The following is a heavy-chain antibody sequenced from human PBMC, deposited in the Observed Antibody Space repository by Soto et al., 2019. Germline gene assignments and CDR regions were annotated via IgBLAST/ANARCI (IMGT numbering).Heavy chain of an antibody. Sequence: EVQLVESGGGLVQPGGSLRLSCAASGFTFSTYWVNWVRQAPGKGLEWVACIKQDGSETYYVASVTGRFTISRDNAKKALYLEMDPLGDGDTGVVFLWGGRGRVAAGWGPGTLVTVSS. J-gene: IGHJ4*02. CDR2: IKQDGSET. V-gene: IGHV3-7*04. CDR1: GFTFSTYW. D-gene: IGHD2-15*01. CDR3: WGGRGRVAAG.